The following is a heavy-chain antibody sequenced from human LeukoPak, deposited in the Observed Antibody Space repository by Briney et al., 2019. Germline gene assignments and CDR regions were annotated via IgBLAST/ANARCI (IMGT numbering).Heavy chain of an antibody. CDR3: ASRPTNYYDSSGLDY. V-gene: IGHV4-34*01. Sequence: LRLSCAASGFTFSDYYWSWIRQPPGKGLEWIGEINHSGSTNYNPSLKSRVTISVDTSKNQFSLKLSSVTAADTAVYYCASRPTNYYDSSGLDYWGQGTLVTVSS. D-gene: IGHD3-22*01. CDR1: GFTFSDYY. CDR2: INHSGST. J-gene: IGHJ4*02.